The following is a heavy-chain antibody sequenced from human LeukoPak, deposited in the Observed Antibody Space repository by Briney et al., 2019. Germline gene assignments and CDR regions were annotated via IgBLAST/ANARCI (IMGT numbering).Heavy chain of an antibody. CDR1: GFTFSSYA. J-gene: IGHJ4*02. V-gene: IGHV3-21*01. CDR2: ISSNSGSI. CDR3: ARGSYGDYEY. Sequence: GGSLRLSCAASGFTFSSYAMSWVRQAPGKGLEWVSSISSNSGSIYYADSVKGRFIISRDNAKKSLYLQMSSLRAEDTAVYYCARGSYGDYEYWGQGTLVTVSS. D-gene: IGHD4-17*01.